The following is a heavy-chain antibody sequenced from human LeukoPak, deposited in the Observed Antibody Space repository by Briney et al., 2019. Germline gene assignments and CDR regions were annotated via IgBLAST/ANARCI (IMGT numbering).Heavy chain of an antibody. Sequence: GGSLRLSCVASGFSFRIYWMSWVRQAPGKGLEWVANIRHDGSEKNYVDSVKGRFTISRDNAKSSLYLQMNSLRVEDTAVYYCARGWGGDWFDPWGQGTLVTVSS. CDR2: IRHDGSEK. J-gene: IGHJ5*02. CDR3: ARGWGGDWFDP. CDR1: GFSFRIYW. D-gene: IGHD3-16*01. V-gene: IGHV3-7*01.